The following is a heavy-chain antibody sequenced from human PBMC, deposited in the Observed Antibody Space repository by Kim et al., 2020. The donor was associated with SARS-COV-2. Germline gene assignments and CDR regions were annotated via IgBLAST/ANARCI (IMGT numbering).Heavy chain of an antibody. J-gene: IGHJ4*02. CDR2: FLYGGST. CDR1: GDSVSTTSYY. CDR3: TRRNSGSGNYYY. D-gene: IGHD3-10*01. V-gene: IGHV4-39*01. Sequence: SETLSLTCTVSGDSVSTTSYYWAWIRQPPGKGLEWIGNFLYGGSTYYNPSLKSRVTISVDTSKNQFSLRLTSVTAADTAVYFCTRRNSGSGNYYYWGQGTLVTVSS.